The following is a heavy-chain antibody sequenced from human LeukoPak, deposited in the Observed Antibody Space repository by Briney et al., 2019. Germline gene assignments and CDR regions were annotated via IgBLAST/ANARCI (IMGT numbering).Heavy chain of an antibody. D-gene: IGHD3-10*01. CDR3: ARGGRGTMVRGVTDY. V-gene: IGHV4-30-4*08. Sequence: SETLSLTCTVSGGSISSYYWSWIRQPPGKGLEWIGYIYYSGSTYYNPSLKSRVTISVDTSKNQFSLKLSSVTAADTAVYYCARGGRGTMVRGVTDYWGQGTLVTVSS. CDR1: GGSISSYY. J-gene: IGHJ4*02. CDR2: IYYSGST.